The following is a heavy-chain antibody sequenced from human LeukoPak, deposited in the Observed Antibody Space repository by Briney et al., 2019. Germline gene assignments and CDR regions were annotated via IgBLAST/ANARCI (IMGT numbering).Heavy chain of an antibody. CDR2: ISGSGGST. V-gene: IGHV3-23*01. CDR1: GFTFSSYA. CDR3: AGSYDFWSGYDY. J-gene: IGHJ4*02. D-gene: IGHD3-3*01. Sequence: QPGGSLRLSCAASGFTFSSYAMSWVRQAPGKGLEWVSAISGSGGSTYYADSVKGRFTISRDNSKNTLYLQMNSLRAEDTAVYYCAGSYDFWSGYDYWGQGTLVTVSS.